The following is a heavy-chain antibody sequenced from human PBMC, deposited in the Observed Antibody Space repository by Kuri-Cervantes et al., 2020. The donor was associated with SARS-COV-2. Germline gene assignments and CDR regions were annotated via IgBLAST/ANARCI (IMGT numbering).Heavy chain of an antibody. CDR3: VREYLNFDSSAYYY. D-gene: IGHD3-22*01. CDR1: GYTFTSYG. V-gene: IGHV1-18*01. J-gene: IGHJ4*02. CDR2: ISAYNGNT. Sequence: ASVKVSCKASGYTFTSYGISWVRQAPGQGLEWMGWISAYNGNTNYAQKLQGRVTMTTDTSTSTAYMELRSLRSDDTAVYYCVREYLNFDSSAYYYWGQGTLVTVSS.